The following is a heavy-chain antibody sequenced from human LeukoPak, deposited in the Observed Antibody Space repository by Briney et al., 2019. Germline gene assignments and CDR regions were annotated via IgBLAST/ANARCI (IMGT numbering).Heavy chain of an antibody. J-gene: IGHJ4*02. D-gene: IGHD6-13*01. Sequence: SETLSLTCAVYGGSFSCYYWSWIRQPPGKGLEWIGEINHSGSTNYDPSLKSRVTISVDTSKNQFSLKLSSVTAADTAVYRCARGPRRAAAAPEYWGQGTLVTVSS. CDR3: ARGPRRAAAAPEY. V-gene: IGHV4-34*01. CDR1: GGSFSCYY. CDR2: INHSGST.